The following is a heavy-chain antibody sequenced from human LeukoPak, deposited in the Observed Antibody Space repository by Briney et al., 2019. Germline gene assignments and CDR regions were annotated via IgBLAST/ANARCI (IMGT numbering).Heavy chain of an antibody. D-gene: IGHD6-13*01. CDR1: GFTFSSYG. Sequence: GRSLRLSCAASGFTFSSYGMHWVRQAPGKGLEWVAVISYDGSNKYYADSVKGRFTISRDNSKNTLYLQMGSLRAEDMAVYYCARVAAAGPGSWYFDYWGQGTLVTVSS. V-gene: IGHV3-30*03. CDR3: ARVAAAGPGSWYFDY. CDR2: ISYDGSNK. J-gene: IGHJ4*02.